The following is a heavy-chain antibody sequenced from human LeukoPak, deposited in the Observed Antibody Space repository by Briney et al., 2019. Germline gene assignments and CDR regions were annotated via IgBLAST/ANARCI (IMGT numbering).Heavy chain of an antibody. CDR3: TTGHAGSYY. CDR1: GFTLSKDW. Sequence: PGGSLTLSCAVSGFTLSKDWVSWGRHAPGEGVEWVGRIKSKTDGGTTDYAAPVKGRFTISRDDSKNTLYLQMNSLKTEDTAVYYCTTGHAGSYYWGQGTLVTVSS. CDR2: IKSKTDGGTT. V-gene: IGHV3-15*01. J-gene: IGHJ4*02. D-gene: IGHD1-26*01.